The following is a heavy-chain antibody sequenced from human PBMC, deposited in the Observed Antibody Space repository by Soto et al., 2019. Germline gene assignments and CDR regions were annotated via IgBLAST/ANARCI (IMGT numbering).Heavy chain of an antibody. J-gene: IGHJ4*02. CDR2: ISAYNGNT. D-gene: IGHD2-15*01. V-gene: IGHV1-18*01. Sequence: QVQLVQSGAEVVKPGASVRVSCKTSGHTVSSYGFTWVRQAPGQGLEWMGWISAYNGNTNYAQKFQGRVTMTTDTSTSTAYMELRSLRSDDTAVYYCARALYCSGGSCYFDHWGQGTLVAVSS. CDR3: ARALYCSGGSCYFDH. CDR1: GHTVSSYG.